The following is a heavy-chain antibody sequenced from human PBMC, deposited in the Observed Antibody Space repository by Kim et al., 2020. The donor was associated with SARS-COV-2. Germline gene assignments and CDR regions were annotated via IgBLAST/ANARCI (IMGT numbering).Heavy chain of an antibody. Sequence: ASVKVSCKVSGYTLTELSMHWVRQAPGKGLEWMGGFDPEDGETIYAQKFQGRVTMTEDTSTDTAYMELSSLGSEDTAVYYCATDGSSIYYYGMDVWGQGTTVTVSS. D-gene: IGHD6-13*01. V-gene: IGHV1-24*01. CDR1: GYTLTELS. CDR3: ATDGSSIYYYGMDV. CDR2: FDPEDGET. J-gene: IGHJ6*02.